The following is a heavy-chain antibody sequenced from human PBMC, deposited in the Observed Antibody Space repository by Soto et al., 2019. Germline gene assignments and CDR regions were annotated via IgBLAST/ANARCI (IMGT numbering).Heavy chain of an antibody. CDR2: ISWNSGSR. Sequence: DVQLVESGGGLVQPGWSLRLSCAASGFTFDDHAMHWVRQAPGKGLEWVSGISWNSGSRGYADSVKGRFTISRDNAKNSLYLQMNSLRADDTALYYCAKDWRSDYQQPYIGYWGPGTLVTVSS. V-gene: IGHV3-9*01. CDR1: GFTFDDHA. D-gene: IGHD4-17*01. CDR3: AKDWRSDYQQPYIGY. J-gene: IGHJ4*02.